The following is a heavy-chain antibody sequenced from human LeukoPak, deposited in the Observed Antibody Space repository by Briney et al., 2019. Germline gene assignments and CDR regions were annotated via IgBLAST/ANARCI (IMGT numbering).Heavy chain of an antibody. CDR3: ARDLVGYCSGGSCYYYYGMDV. V-gene: IGHV4-4*07. D-gene: IGHD2-15*01. Sequence: SDPLSLTCTLSGGSMSSYYWSWLRKPAGKGLEWLGRIYTSGSTNYNPSLKSRVTMSVDTSKNQFSLKLSSVTAADTAVYYCARDLVGYCSGGSCYYYYGMDVWGRGTTVTVSS. CDR1: GGSMSSYY. J-gene: IGHJ6*02. CDR2: IYTSGST.